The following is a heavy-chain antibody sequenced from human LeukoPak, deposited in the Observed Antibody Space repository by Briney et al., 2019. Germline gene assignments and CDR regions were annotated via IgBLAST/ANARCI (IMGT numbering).Heavy chain of an antibody. D-gene: IGHD4-17*01. CDR3: VRSVTTLTDFHN. CDR2: ISNNGGST. V-gene: IGHV3-64D*09. J-gene: IGHJ4*02. CDR1: EFTLSSYI. Sequence: GGSLRLSCLASEFTLSSYIMHWVRKAPGKGLEYVSAISNNGGSTYYADSVKGRFTISRDNSKNTLYLQMNSLRPEDSAVYYCVRSVTTLTDFHNWGQGTLVTVSS.